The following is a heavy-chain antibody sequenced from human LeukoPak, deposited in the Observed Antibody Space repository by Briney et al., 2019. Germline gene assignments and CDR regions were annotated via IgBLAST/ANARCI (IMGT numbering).Heavy chain of an antibody. V-gene: IGHV4-4*07. Sequence: PSETLSLTCTVSGGSISSHYWSWIRQPAGKGLEWIGRIYSSGSTNYKPSLKSRVTISVDKSKNQFSLKLSSVTAADTAVYYCAREGNMLSFEYWGQGTLVTVAS. D-gene: IGHD2-8*01. CDR3: AREGNMLSFEY. CDR1: GGSISSHY. J-gene: IGHJ4*02. CDR2: IYSSGST.